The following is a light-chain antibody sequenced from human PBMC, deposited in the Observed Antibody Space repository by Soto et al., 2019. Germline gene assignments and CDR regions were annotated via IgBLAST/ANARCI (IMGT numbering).Light chain of an antibody. Sequence: QSALTQPASVSGSPGQSITISCTGTSSDVGSSTLVSWFQQHPGKAPKLMIYEGSKRPSGVSNRFSGSKSGDTASLTISGLQAEDEDDYYCCSYGGSTTFPWVFGGGTKLTVL. CDR1: SSDVGSSTL. J-gene: IGLJ3*02. CDR3: CSYGGSTTFPWV. CDR2: EGS. V-gene: IGLV2-23*03.